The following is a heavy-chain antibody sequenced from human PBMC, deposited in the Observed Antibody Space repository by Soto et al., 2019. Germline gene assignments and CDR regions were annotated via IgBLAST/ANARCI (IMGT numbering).Heavy chain of an antibody. CDR3: AREFGDCSGGSCYFDY. Sequence: GASVKVSCKASGYTFTSYYMHWVRQAPGQGLEWMGIINPSGGSTSYAQKFQGRVTMTRDTSTSTVYMELSSLRSEDTAVYYCAREFGDCSGGSCYFDYWGQGTLVTVSS. D-gene: IGHD2-15*01. J-gene: IGHJ4*02. CDR1: GYTFTSYY. V-gene: IGHV1-46*03. CDR2: INPSGGST.